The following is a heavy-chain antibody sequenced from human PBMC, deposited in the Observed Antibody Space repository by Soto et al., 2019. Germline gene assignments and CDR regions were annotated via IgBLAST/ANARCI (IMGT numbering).Heavy chain of an antibody. V-gene: IGHV4-39*01. D-gene: IGHD3-3*01. J-gene: IGHJ5*02. Sequence: SETLSLTCTVSGGSISSSSYYWGWIRQPPGKGLEWIGSIYYSGSTYYNPSLKSRVTISVDTSKNQFSLKLSSVTAADTAVYYCERRGTYDFWSGYGGQFDPWGQGTLVT. CDR1: GGSISSSSYY. CDR3: ERRGTYDFWSGYGGQFDP. CDR2: IYYSGST.